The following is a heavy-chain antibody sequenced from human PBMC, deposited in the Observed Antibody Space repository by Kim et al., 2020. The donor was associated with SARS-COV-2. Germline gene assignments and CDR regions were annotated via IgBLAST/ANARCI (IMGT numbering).Heavy chain of an antibody. CDR3: AVVSVILG. D-gene: IGHD2-21*02. CDR2: INPGSGNT. CDR1: GYTFTSYD. V-gene: IGHV1-3*01. J-gene: IGHJ4*01. Sequence: ASVKVSCKTSGYTFTSYDIHWVRQAPGQGLELMGWINPGSGNTKSSQKFQGRVTITRDTSASTAYMELSSLRSEDAALYYCAVVSVILGWGHGTLVTVSS.